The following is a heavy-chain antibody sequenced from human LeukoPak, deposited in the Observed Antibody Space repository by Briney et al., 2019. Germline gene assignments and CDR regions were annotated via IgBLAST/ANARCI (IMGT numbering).Heavy chain of an antibody. CDR2: ISRNSYNI. D-gene: IGHD3-9*01. Sequence: PGRSLRLSCEASGFSFDDYAMRWVRPAPGEGLEWVTGISRNSYNIAYGDSVKGRFTISRDNAKKSLSLQMNSLGTEDTAFYYCAKSRDDGTGYYYDYWGQGVLVTVAS. CDR1: GFSFDDYA. CDR3: AKSRDDGTGYYYDY. V-gene: IGHV3-9*01. J-gene: IGHJ4*02.